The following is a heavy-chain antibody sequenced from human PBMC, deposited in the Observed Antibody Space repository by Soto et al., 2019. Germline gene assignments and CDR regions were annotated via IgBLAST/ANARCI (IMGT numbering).Heavy chain of an antibody. V-gene: IGHV3-33*01. CDR2: IWYDGSNK. CDR1: GFSFSNYA. D-gene: IGHD1-26*01. Sequence: TGGSLRLSCAASGFSFSNYAMHWVRQAPGKGLEWVAVIWYDGSNKYYADSVKGRFTISKDNSQNTLYLQMNSLRAEDTDVYYCTRDPYGGSRYYFDSWGQGTLVTVSS. CDR3: TRDPYGGSRYYFDS. J-gene: IGHJ4*02.